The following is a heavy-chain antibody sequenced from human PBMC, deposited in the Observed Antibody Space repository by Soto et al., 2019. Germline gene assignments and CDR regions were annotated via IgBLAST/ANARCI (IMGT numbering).Heavy chain of an antibody. Sequence: PGGSLRLSCAASGFTFSSYSMNWVRQAPGKGLEWVSSISSSSSYIYYADSVKGRFTISRDNAKNSLYLQMNSLRAEDTAVYYCARDKADYDFWSGYYTVAYYFDYWGQGTLITVS. CDR1: GFTFSSYS. J-gene: IGHJ4*02. CDR3: ARDKADYDFWSGYYTVAYYFDY. V-gene: IGHV3-21*01. D-gene: IGHD3-3*01. CDR2: ISSSSSYI.